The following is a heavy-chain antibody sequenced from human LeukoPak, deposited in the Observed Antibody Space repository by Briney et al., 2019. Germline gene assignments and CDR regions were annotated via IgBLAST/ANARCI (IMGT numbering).Heavy chain of an antibody. J-gene: IGHJ4*02. CDR1: GFTFSSYA. D-gene: IGHD1-1*01. CDR3: AKDGGTDDVYYFDY. Sequence: GGSLRLSCAASGFTFSSYAMSWVRQAPGKGLEWVSDISGSGGRTYYADSVKGRFTISRDNSKNTLYLQMNSLRAEDTAIYYCAKDGGTDDVYYFDYWGQGTLVTVSS. V-gene: IGHV3-23*01. CDR2: ISGSGGRT.